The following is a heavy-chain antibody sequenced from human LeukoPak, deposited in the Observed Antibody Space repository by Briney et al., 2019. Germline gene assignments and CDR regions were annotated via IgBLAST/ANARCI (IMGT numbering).Heavy chain of an antibody. CDR1: GGSIRSYY. CDR2: VHYSGST. CDR3: AKPQTRIAPDAFDI. D-gene: IGHD2-21*01. Sequence: SETLSLTCNVSGGSIRSYYWSWIRQPPGKGLEWIGYVHYSGSTNYNPSLKSRVTISVDMSKNQFSLKLSSVTAADTAVYYCAKPQTRIAPDAFDIWGQGTMVTVSS. V-gene: IGHV4-59*08. J-gene: IGHJ3*02.